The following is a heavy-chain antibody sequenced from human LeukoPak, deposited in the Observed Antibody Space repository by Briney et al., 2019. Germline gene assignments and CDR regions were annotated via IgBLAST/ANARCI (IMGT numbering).Heavy chain of an antibody. CDR3: AKDDCSGGSCYSGY. CDR2: ISGSGGST. CDR1: GFTFSSYA. D-gene: IGHD2-15*01. J-gene: IGHJ4*02. Sequence: GGSLRLSCAASGFTFSSYAMSWVRQAPGKGLEWVSAISGSGGSTYYADSVKGRFTISRDNSENTLYLQMNSLRAEDTAVYYCAKDDCSGGSCYSGYWGQGTLVTVSS. V-gene: IGHV3-23*01.